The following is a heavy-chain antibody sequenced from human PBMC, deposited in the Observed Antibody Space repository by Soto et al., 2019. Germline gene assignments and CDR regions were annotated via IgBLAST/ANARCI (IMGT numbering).Heavy chain of an antibody. CDR2: ISGSGGST. V-gene: IGHV3-23*01. Sequence: GGSLRLSCAASGFTFSSYAMSWVRQAPGKGLEWVSAISGSGGSTYYADSVKGRFTISRDNSKNTLYLQMNSLRAEDTAVYYCEKFIYYDSSGYPPFDYWGQGTLVTVSS. D-gene: IGHD3-22*01. CDR3: EKFIYYDSSGYPPFDY. CDR1: GFTFSSYA. J-gene: IGHJ4*02.